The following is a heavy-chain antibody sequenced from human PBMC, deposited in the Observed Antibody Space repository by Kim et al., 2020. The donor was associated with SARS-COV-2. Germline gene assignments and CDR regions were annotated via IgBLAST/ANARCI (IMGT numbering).Heavy chain of an antibody. V-gene: IGHV3-43*02. CDR3: AKEIMAGMCLQLHFYYCMDV. J-gene: IGHJ6*02. CDR2: ISGGGGST. D-gene: IGHD3-10*01. Sequence: GGSLRLSCTASGFTFDGYAMHWVRQAPGKGLEWVSLISGGGGSTYYADSVKGRFTISRDNSKNSLYLQMNSLRTEDTALYYCAKEIMAGMCLQLHFYYCMDVWGQGTTVTVSS. CDR1: GFTFDGYA.